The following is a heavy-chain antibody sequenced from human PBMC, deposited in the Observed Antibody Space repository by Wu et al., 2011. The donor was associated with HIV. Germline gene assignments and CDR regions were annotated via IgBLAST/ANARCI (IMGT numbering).Heavy chain of an antibody. Sequence: QVHLEQSGAEVKKPGASVKVSCKASGYTFTTYGISWVRQAPGQGLEWIGWIRTYNGDTYYIEKFRGRVTMTTDTSTSTAYMELRSLRSDDTAVYYCARGGRRNYMDVWGKGTTV. D-gene: IGHD1-26*01. CDR3: ARGGRRNYMDV. J-gene: IGHJ6*03. CDR2: IRTYNGDT. V-gene: IGHV1-18*01. CDR1: GYTFTTYG.